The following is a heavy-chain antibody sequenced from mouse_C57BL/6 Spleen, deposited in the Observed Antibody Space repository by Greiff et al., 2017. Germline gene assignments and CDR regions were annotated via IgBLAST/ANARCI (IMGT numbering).Heavy chain of an antibody. CDR1: GYTFTSYL. CDR2: INPSSGYT. D-gene: IGHD2-14*01. V-gene: IGHV1-7*01. CDR3: AREGGTRYFDY. J-gene: IGHJ2*01. Sequence: VTLLESGAELAHPGASVKLSCTASGYTFTSYLMHWVKQRPGQGLEWIGYINPSSGYTKYNQKFKDKATLTADKSSSTAYMQLSSLTYEDSAVYYCAREGGTRYFDYWGQGTTRTVSS.